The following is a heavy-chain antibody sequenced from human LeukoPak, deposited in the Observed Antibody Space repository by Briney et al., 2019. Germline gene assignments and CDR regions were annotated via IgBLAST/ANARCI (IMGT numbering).Heavy chain of an antibody. J-gene: IGHJ4*02. V-gene: IGHV4-31*03. CDR1: GGSISSGGYY. D-gene: IGHD1-20*01. CDR2: IYYSGST. CDR3: ASGVPEYNWNDGRSNYFDY. Sequence: SETLSLTCTVSGGSISSGGYYWSWIRQHPGKGLEWIGYIYYSGSTNYNPSLKSRVIISVDASKNQFSLKMSSVTAADTAVYYCASGVPEYNWNDGRSNYFDYWGQGTLVTVPS.